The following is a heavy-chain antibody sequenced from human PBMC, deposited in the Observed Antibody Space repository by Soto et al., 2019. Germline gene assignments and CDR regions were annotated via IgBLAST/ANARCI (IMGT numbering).Heavy chain of an antibody. J-gene: IGHJ3*02. CDR2: IYSGGST. V-gene: IGHV3-66*01. CDR1: GFTVSSNY. D-gene: IGHD6-13*01. Sequence: EVQLVESGGGLVQPGGSLRLSCAASGFTVSSNYMSWVRQAPGKGLEWVSVIYSGGSTYYADSVKGRFTISRDNSKNTLYLQMNSLRAEDTAVYYCASGIAAAGTGDAFDIWGQGTMVTVSS. CDR3: ASGIAAAGTGDAFDI.